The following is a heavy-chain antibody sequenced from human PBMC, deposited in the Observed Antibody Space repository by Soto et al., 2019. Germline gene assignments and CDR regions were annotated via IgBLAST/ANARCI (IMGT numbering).Heavy chain of an antibody. CDR1: GFTFSSYA. CDR2: ISYDGSNK. D-gene: IGHD6-19*01. CDR3: ARAVAANGDY. V-gene: IGHV3-30-3*01. Sequence: GGSLRLSCAASGFTFSSYAMHWVRQAPGKGLEWVAVISYDGSNKYYADSVKGRFTISRDNSKNTLYLQMDSLRAEDTAVYYCARAVAANGDYWGQGTLVTVSS. J-gene: IGHJ4*02.